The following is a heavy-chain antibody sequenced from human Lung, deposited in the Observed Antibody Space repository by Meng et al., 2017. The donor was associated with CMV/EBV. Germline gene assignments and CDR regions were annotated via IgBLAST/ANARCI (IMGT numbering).Heavy chain of an antibody. Sequence: SCXASGFTFSGSAMHWVRQASGKGLEWIGRIRTKTNNYATEYGASVKGRFTISRDDSKDTTYLQMNSLKTEDTAVYYCSRLGELDYYDSRGYFYYFYGMDVWGQGXTVTVSS. CDR2: IRTKTNNYAT. D-gene: IGHD3-22*01. CDR3: SRLGELDYYDSRGYFYYFYGMDV. V-gene: IGHV3-73*01. CDR1: GFTFSGSA. J-gene: IGHJ6*02.